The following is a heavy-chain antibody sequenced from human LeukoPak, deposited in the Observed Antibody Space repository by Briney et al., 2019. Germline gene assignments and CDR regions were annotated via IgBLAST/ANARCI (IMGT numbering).Heavy chain of an antibody. Sequence: ASVKVSCKASGYTFTSYYMHWVRQAPGQGLEWMGIINPSGGSTSYAQKFQGRVTMTTDISTSTVYMELKSLRSDDTAVYYCARGGTSGWRTPNDDYWGQGTLVTVSS. J-gene: IGHJ4*02. CDR2: INPSGGST. CDR1: GYTFTSYY. D-gene: IGHD6-19*01. V-gene: IGHV1-46*01. CDR3: ARGGTSGWRTPNDDY.